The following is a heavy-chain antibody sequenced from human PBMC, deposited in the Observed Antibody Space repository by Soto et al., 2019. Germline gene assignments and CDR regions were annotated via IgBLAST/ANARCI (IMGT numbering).Heavy chain of an antibody. CDR3: ARERQGRGYSGYDSPYFDY. V-gene: IGHV4-34*01. D-gene: IGHD5-12*01. J-gene: IGHJ4*02. CDR1: GGSFSGYY. CDR2: INHSGST. Sequence: SETLSLTCAVYGGSFSGYYWSWIRQPPGKGLEWIGEINHSGSTNYNPSLKSRVTISVDTSKNQFSLKLSSVTAADTAVYYCARERQGRGYSGYDSPYFDYWGQGTLVTVSS.